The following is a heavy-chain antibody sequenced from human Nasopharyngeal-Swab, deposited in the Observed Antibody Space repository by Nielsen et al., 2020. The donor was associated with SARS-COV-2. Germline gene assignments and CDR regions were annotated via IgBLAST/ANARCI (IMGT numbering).Heavy chain of an antibody. J-gene: IGHJ4*02. CDR2: IYSGDSDT. D-gene: IGHD2-2*01. CDR3: ARLGGIVVVPAAGGIDY. V-gene: IGHV5-51*01. Sequence: GESLKISCKGSGYSFTSYWIGWVRQLPGTGLEWIGIIYSGDSDTRYSPPFQRQVTISADKSISTAYLQWSSLKASDTAMYYCARLGGIVVVPAAGGIDYWGQGTLVTVSS. CDR1: GYSFTSYW.